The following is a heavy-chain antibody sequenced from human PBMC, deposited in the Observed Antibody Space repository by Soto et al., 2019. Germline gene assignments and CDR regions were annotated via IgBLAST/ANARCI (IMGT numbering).Heavy chain of an antibody. CDR3: AAGGGLPRYY. CDR2: IYHSGST. V-gene: IGHV4-30-2*01. Sequence: QLQLQESGSGLVKPSQTLSLTCAVSGGSISSGGYSWSWIRQPPGKGLEWIGYIYHSGSTYYNPSLKSRVTTTVDRSTNQSSLKLSSVTAADTAVYYCAAGGGLPRYYWGQGTLVTVSS. J-gene: IGHJ4*02. D-gene: IGHD5-12*01. CDR1: GGSISSGGYS.